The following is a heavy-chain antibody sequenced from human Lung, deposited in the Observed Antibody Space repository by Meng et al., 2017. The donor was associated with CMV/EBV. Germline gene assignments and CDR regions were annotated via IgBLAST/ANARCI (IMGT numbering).Heavy chain of an antibody. CDR3: ARLPDPEWLPFAMDV. D-gene: IGHD3-3*01. CDR2: IYNEGRT. J-gene: IGHJ6*02. Sequence: GESLKISCAVSGFIVSDNYISWVRQAPGKGLECISVIYNEGRTYYVDSVKGRFTISRDNSKNTVYLQMSSLRADETAVYCCARLPDPEWLPFAMDVWGQGTTVTVSS. CDR1: GFIVSDNY. V-gene: IGHV3-66*02.